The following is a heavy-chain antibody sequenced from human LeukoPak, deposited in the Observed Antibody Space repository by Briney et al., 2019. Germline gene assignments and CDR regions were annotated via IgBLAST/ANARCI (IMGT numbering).Heavy chain of an antibody. Sequence: ASEKVSCKASGYTFTNYDINWVRQATGQGLEWMGWMNPNSGNTGYAQKFQGRVTMTRNTSISTAYMELSSLRSEDTAVYYCARIGLVVPAALSYYYYYGMDVWGQGTTVTVSS. CDR2: MNPNSGNT. J-gene: IGHJ6*02. CDR1: GYTFTNYD. CDR3: ARIGLVVPAALSYYYYYGMDV. D-gene: IGHD2-2*01. V-gene: IGHV1-8*01.